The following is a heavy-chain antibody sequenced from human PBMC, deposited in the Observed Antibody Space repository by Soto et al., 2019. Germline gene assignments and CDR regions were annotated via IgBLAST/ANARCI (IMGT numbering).Heavy chain of an antibody. V-gene: IGHV3-30*03. J-gene: IGHJ6*02. CDR3: ATPGWAGYYYGMDV. CDR1: GFTFSSYG. CDR2: ISYDGSNK. D-gene: IGHD6-19*01. Sequence: QVQLVESGGGVVQPGRSLRLSCAASGFTFSSYGMHWVRQAPGKGLEWVAVISYDGSNKYYADSVKGRFTISRDNSKNTLYLQMNSLRAEDTAVYYCATPGWAGYYYGMDVWGQGTTVTVSS.